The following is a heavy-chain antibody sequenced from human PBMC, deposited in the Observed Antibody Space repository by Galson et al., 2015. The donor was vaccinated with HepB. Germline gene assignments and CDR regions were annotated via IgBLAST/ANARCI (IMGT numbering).Heavy chain of an antibody. CDR3: ARDLSGWNYWYFDL. CDR1: GYTFTSYS. V-gene: IGHV1-18*01. D-gene: IGHD6-19*01. CDR2: ISAYNGNT. Sequence: SVKVSCKASGYTFTSYSISWVRQAPGQGLEWMGWISAYNGNTNYAQKLQGRVTMTTDTSTSTAYMELRSLRSDDTAVYYCARDLSGWNYWYFDLWGRGTLVTVSS. J-gene: IGHJ2*01.